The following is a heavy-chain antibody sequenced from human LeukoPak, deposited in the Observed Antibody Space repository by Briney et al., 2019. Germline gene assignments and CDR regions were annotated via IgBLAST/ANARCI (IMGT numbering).Heavy chain of an antibody. J-gene: IGHJ3*02. CDR2: INSDGSST. Sequence: GGSLRLSCAASGFTLSSYWMHWVRQAPGKGLVWVSRINSDGSSTSYADSVKGRFTISRDNAKNTLYLQMNSLRAEDTAVYHCARFDYYGSSYAFDIWGQGTMVTVSS. CDR1: GFTLSSYW. V-gene: IGHV3-74*01. D-gene: IGHD3-22*01. CDR3: ARFDYYGSSYAFDI.